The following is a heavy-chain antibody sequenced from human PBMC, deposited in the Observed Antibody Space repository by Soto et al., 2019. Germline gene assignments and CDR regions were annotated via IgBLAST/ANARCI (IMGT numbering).Heavy chain of an antibody. Sequence: KTSETLSLTCAVSGYSISSGYYWGWIRQPPGKGLEWIGSIYHSGSTYYNPSLKSRVTISVDTSKNQFSLKLSSVTAADTAVYYCARVVGYYDFWSGYYPRIVDYYYGMDVWCQGTTVTVSS. V-gene: IGHV4-38-2*01. CDR2: IYHSGST. CDR3: ARVVGYYDFWSGYYPRIVDYYYGMDV. J-gene: IGHJ6*02. D-gene: IGHD3-3*01. CDR1: GYSISSGYY.